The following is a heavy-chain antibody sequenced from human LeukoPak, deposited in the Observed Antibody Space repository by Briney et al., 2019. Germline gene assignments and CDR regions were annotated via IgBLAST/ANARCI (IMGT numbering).Heavy chain of an antibody. CDR2: IRSKANNYAT. J-gene: IGHJ4*02. D-gene: IGHD1-26*01. CDR1: GITFSNSW. Sequence: GGSLRLSCTTSGITFSNSWMSWVRQASGKGLEWVGRIRSKANNYATAYAASVKGRFTISRDDSKNTAYLQMNSPKTEDTAVYYCITRYQLSGNYYEYWGQGTLVTVSS. CDR3: ITRYQLSGNYYEY. V-gene: IGHV3-73*01.